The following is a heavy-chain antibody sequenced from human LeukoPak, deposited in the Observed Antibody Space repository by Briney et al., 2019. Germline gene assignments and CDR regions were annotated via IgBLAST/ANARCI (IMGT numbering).Heavy chain of an antibody. Sequence: GRSLRLSCAASGFTFDDYAMHWVRQAPGKGLEWVSGISWNSGSIGYADTVKGRFTISRDNAKNSLYLQMNSLRAEDTALYYCAKGHYYDSSGYSGFDYWGQGTLVTVSS. V-gene: IGHV3-9*01. CDR2: ISWNSGSI. D-gene: IGHD3-22*01. CDR1: GFTFDDYA. CDR3: AKGHYYDSSGYSGFDY. J-gene: IGHJ4*02.